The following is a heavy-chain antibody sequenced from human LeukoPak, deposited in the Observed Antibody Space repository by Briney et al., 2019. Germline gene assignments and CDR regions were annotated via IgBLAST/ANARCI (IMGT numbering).Heavy chain of an antibody. D-gene: IGHD6-13*01. CDR3: VRDDDDDSSTYDY. Sequence: GGSLRLSCAASGFTFDDYGMTWVRQVPGGGLEWVSGISRNGDTTDYVDSVKGRFTISRDNAKNSLYLQMNSLRDEDTAFYYCVRDDDDDSSTYDYWGQGILVTVSS. CDR1: GFTFDDYG. J-gene: IGHJ4*02. V-gene: IGHV3-20*04. CDR2: ISRNGDTT.